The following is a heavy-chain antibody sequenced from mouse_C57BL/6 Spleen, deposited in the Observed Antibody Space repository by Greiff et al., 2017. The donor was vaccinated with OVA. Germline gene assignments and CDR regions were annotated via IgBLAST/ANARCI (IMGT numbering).Heavy chain of an antibody. D-gene: IGHD2-1*01. Sequence: QVTLKECGPGILQPSQTLSLTCSFSGFSLSTFGMGVGWIRQPSGKGLEWLAHIWWDDDKYYNPALKSRLTISKDTSKNQVFLKIANVDTADTATYYCARGDYGNYAYWYFDVWGTGTTVTVSS. J-gene: IGHJ1*03. CDR1: GFSLSTFGMG. CDR2: IWWDDDK. V-gene: IGHV8-8*01. CDR3: ARGDYGNYAYWYFDV.